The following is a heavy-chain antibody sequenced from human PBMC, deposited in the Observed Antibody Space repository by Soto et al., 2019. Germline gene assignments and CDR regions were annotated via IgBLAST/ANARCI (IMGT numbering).Heavy chain of an antibody. CDR3: ARSGCSGGSCYSYYFDY. CDR2: ISAYNGNT. V-gene: IGHV1-18*01. J-gene: IGHJ4*02. CDR1: GYTFTSYG. D-gene: IGHD2-15*01. Sequence: GASVKVSCKASGYTFTSYGISWVRQAPGQGLEWMGWISAYNGNTNYARKLQGRVTMTTDTSTSTAYMGLRSLRSDDTAVFYCARSGCSGGSCYSYYFDYWGQGTLVTVSS.